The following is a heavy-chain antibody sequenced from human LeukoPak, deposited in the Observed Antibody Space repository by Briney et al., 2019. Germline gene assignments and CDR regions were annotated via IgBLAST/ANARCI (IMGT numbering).Heavy chain of an antibody. CDR2: INPNSGGT. J-gene: IGHJ6*03. CDR3: ARDVLQQPPYYYMDV. D-gene: IGHD6-13*01. V-gene: IGHV1-2*02. CDR1: GYTFNGYY. Sequence: ASVKISCKASGYTFNGYYMHWVRQAHGQGLEWMGWINPNSGGTNYAQKFQGRVTMTRDTSISTAYMELSRLRSDDTAVYYCARDVLQQPPYYYMDVWGKGTTVTVSS.